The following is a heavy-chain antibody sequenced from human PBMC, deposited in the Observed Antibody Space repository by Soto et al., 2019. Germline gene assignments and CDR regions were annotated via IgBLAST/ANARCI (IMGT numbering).Heavy chain of an antibody. Sequence: LRLSCAASGFTFSSYGMHWVRQAPGKGLEWVAVIWYDGSNKYYADSVKGRFTISRDNSKNTLYLQMNSLRAEDTAVYYCVKEDFDFWSGSRFWYFDLWGRGILVTVS. D-gene: IGHD3-3*01. V-gene: IGHV3-33*06. J-gene: IGHJ2*01. CDR1: GFTFSSYG. CDR2: IWYDGSNK. CDR3: VKEDFDFWSGSRFWYFDL.